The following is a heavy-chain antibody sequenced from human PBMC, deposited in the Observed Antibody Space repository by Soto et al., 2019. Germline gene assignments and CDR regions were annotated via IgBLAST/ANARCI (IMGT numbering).Heavy chain of an antibody. D-gene: IGHD6-25*01. V-gene: IGHV3-7*01. CDR2: IQQEGSEE. CDR1: GFTFSMYR. J-gene: IGHJ6*02. CDR3: ARLDSGAAYYYGLDV. Sequence: GGSLRLSCAASGFTFSMYRMSWVRQAPGKGLEWVANIQQEGSEEEYVESVKGRFTISRDNAKNSLYLQMNSLRAEDTAVYYCARLDSGAAYYYGLDVWGQGTTVTVSS.